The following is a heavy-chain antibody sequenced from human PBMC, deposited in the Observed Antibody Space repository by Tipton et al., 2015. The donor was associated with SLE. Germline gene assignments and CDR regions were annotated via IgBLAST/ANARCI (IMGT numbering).Heavy chain of an antibody. CDR2: IGTAGDT. D-gene: IGHD1-26*01. CDR1: GFTFSSYD. Sequence: GSLRLSCAASGFTFSSYDMHWVRQATGKGLEWVSAIGTAGDTYYPGSVKGRFTISRENAKNSLYLQMNSLRAGDTAVYYCARDGGGYFSGDGAFDIWGQGTMVTVSS. J-gene: IGHJ3*02. CDR3: ARDGGGYFSGDGAFDI. V-gene: IGHV3-13*04.